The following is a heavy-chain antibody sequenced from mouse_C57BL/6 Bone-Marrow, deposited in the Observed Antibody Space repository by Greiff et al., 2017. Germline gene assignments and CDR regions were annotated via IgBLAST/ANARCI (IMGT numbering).Heavy chain of an antibody. CDR3: ARDYYYGLYYFDY. CDR2: IDPSASYT. J-gene: IGHJ2*01. Sequence: VQLQQPGAELVMPGASVKLSCKASGYTFTSYWMHWVKQRPGQGLEWIGEIDPSASYTNYNQKFKGKSTLTVDKSSSTAYMQLSSLTSEDSAVYYCARDYYYGLYYFDYWGQGTTLTVSS. V-gene: IGHV1-69*01. CDR1: GYTFTSYW. D-gene: IGHD1-1*01.